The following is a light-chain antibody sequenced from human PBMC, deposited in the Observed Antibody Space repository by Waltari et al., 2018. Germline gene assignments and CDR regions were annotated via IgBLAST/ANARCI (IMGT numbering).Light chain of an antibody. CDR2: AKV. CDR3: QSYDSGYV. V-gene: IGLV1-40*01. J-gene: IGLJ1*01. Sequence: QSVLTQPPSVSGAPGQSVTISCTGSSSNIGAGYDVHWYQQFPGTAPRLVIYAKVNRPSWVPDRFSGSRSGTSAYLAITGLQAEDEADYFCQSYDSGYVFGTGTKVTVL. CDR1: SSNIGAGYD.